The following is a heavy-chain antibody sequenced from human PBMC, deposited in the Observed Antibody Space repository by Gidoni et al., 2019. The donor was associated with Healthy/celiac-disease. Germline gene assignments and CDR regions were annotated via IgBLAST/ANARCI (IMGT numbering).Heavy chain of an antibody. Sequence: QVQLQESGPGLVKPSETLSLTCTVSGYSISSGYYWGWIRQPPGKGLELIGSIYHSGSTYYNPSLKSRVTISVDTSKNQFSLKLSSVTAADTAVYYCARKTNWNYNWFDPWGQGTLVTVSS. J-gene: IGHJ5*02. CDR2: IYHSGST. CDR1: GYSISSGYY. CDR3: ARKTNWNYNWFDP. V-gene: IGHV4-38-2*02. D-gene: IGHD1-7*01.